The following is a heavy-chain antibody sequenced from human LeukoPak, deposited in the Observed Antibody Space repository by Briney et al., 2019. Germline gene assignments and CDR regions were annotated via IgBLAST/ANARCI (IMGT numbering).Heavy chain of an antibody. CDR1: GYTFTSYG. Sequence: ASVKVSCKASGYTFTSYGISWVRQAPGQGLEWMGWISAYNGNTNYAQKLQGRVTMTTDTSTSTAYMELRSLRSDDTAVYYCARGGKRGSYYYDSSGYYYVGAHFDYWGQGTLVTVSS. D-gene: IGHD3-22*01. J-gene: IGHJ4*02. CDR3: ARGGKRGSYYYDSSGYYYVGAHFDY. CDR2: ISAYNGNT. V-gene: IGHV1-18*01.